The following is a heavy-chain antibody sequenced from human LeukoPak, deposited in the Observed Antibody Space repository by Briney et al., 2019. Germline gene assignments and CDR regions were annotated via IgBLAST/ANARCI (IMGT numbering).Heavy chain of an antibody. CDR2: ISAYNGNT. CDR3: ANVVAGVTCDY. J-gene: IGHJ4*02. Sequence: ASVKVSCKASGYTFTSYGISWVRQAPGQGLEWMGWISAYNGNTNYAQKLQGRVTMTTDTSTSTAYMELSRLTSDDTAVYYCANVVAGVTCDYWGQGTLVTVSS. D-gene: IGHD2-15*01. V-gene: IGHV1-18*01. CDR1: GYTFTSYG.